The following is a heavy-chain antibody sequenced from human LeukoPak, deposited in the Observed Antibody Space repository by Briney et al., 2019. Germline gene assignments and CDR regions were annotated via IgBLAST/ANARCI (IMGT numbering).Heavy chain of an antibody. CDR3: AKDSAFYYIDV. J-gene: IGHJ6*03. CDR2: ISSSGSTI. D-gene: IGHD3-10*01. V-gene: IGHV3-48*01. Sequence: GRSLRLSCAASGFVFADYAMTWVRQAPGKGLEWVSYISSSGSTIYYADSVKGRFTISRDNSKNTLYLQMNSLKGDDTAVYYCAKDSAFYYIDVWGKGTTVIISS. CDR1: GFVFADYA.